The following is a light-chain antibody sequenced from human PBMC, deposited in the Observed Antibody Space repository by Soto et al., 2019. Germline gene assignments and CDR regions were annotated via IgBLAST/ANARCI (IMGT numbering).Light chain of an antibody. V-gene: IGKV3-11*01. CDR1: QSVSSY. J-gene: IGKJ4*01. CDR3: QQRSDWPFT. Sequence: EIVLTQSPATLSLSPGERATLSCRASQSVSSYLAWYQQKPGQAPMLLIYDVSSMATGIPARFSSSGSGTDFTLTISRLQPEDFAVYYCQQRSDWPFTFGGGTKVEIK. CDR2: DVS.